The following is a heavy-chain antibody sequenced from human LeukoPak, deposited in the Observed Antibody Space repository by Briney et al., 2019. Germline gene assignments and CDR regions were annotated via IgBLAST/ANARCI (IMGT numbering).Heavy chain of an antibody. V-gene: IGHV3-23*01. J-gene: IGHJ4*02. CDR2: LNGTGRNT. CDR3: ARGRGYRMTDPEY. CDR1: GFPFSSYA. Sequence: PGGSLRLSCAASGFPFSSYAMSWVRQAPAKGLERVSALNGTGRNTYYADSVKGRFTISRDNSKNTLYLQMSSLRVEDTAVYYCARGRGYRMTDPEYWGQGTLVTVPS. D-gene: IGHD3-16*02.